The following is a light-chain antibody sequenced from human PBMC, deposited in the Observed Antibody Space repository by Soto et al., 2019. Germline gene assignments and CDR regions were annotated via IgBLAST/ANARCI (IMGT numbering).Light chain of an antibody. J-gene: IGLJ3*02. Sequence: QSALTQPASVSGSPGQSITISCTGTSSDVGGYNYVSWYQQQSGKAPKLMIHEVSNRPSGVSNRFSGSKSGSTASLTISGLQAEDEADYYCSSFTSSSTLRVFGGGTKLTVL. V-gene: IGLV2-14*01. CDR1: SSDVGGYNY. CDR2: EVS. CDR3: SSFTSSSTLRV.